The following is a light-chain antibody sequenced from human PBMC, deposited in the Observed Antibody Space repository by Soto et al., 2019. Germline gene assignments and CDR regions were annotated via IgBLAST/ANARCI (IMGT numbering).Light chain of an antibody. CDR1: SSNIGAPND. CDR2: GNN. V-gene: IGLV1-40*01. CDR3: QSYDSSLTGVV. Sequence: QSVLTQPPSVSGAPGQRVTISCTGSSSNIGAPNDVHWYQQLPGTAPKLLIFGNNNRPSGVPDRVSGSKSGTSASLAITGLQAEDEADYYCQSYDSSLTGVVFGGGTKLTVL. J-gene: IGLJ2*01.